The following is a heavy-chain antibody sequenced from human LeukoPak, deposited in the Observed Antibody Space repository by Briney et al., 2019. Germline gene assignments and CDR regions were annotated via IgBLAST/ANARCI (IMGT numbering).Heavy chain of an antibody. J-gene: IGHJ4*02. CDR2: ISPNSGGT. V-gene: IGHV1-2*06. CDR3: ARGYSSIAARPPDY. D-gene: IGHD6-6*01. CDR1: EYTFTGYY. Sequence: ASVKVSCKASEYTFTGYYMHWVRQAPGQGLEWMGRISPNSGGTDYAQRFQGRVTMTRDTSISTAYMELSRLRSDDTAVYYCARGYSSIAARPPDYWGQGTLVTVSS.